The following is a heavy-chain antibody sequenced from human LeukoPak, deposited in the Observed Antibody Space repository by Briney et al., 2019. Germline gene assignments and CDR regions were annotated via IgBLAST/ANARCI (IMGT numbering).Heavy chain of an antibody. J-gene: IGHJ4*02. CDR1: GGSISSSNW. D-gene: IGHD5-24*01. CDR3: ARDFGEMPNY. Sequence: SETLSLTCAVSGGSISSSNWWSWVRQPPGKGLEWIGYIYYSGSTNYNPSLKSRVTVSVDTSNNQFSLKLSSVTAADTAVYYCARDFGEMPNYWGQGTLVTVSS. V-gene: IGHV4-4*02. CDR2: IYYSGST.